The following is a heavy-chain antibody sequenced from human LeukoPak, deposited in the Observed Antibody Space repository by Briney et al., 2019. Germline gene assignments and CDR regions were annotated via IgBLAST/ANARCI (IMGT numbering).Heavy chain of an antibody. J-gene: IGHJ4*02. Sequence: ASVKVSCKASGYTFTGYYMHWVRQAPGQGLEWMGWINPNSGGTNYAQKFQGWVTMTRDTSISTAYMELSRLRSDDTAVYYCARVPRYCSGGSCYLGYWGQGTLVTVSS. CDR3: ARVPRYCSGGSCYLGY. V-gene: IGHV1-2*04. CDR1: GYTFTGYY. D-gene: IGHD2-15*01. CDR2: INPNSGGT.